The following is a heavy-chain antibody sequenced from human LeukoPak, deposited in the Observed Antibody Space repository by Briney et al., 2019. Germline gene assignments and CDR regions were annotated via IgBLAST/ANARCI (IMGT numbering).Heavy chain of an antibody. D-gene: IGHD1-14*01. V-gene: IGHV3-48*03. CDR1: GFTFSSFE. J-gene: IGHJ3*02. Sequence: GGSLRLSCAASGFTFSSFEMHWVRQAPGKGLEWISYIRSGGDAVYYADSVKGRFTISRDNAKNSLYLQMNSLRDEDTAVYYCARYNRGAFDIWGQGTVVTVSS. CDR2: IRSGGDAV. CDR3: ARYNRGAFDI.